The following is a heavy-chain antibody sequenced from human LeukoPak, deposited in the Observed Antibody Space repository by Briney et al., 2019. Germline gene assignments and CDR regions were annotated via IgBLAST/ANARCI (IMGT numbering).Heavy chain of an antibody. CDR2: INPNSGGT. D-gene: IGHD3-22*01. CDR1: GYTFNGYY. V-gene: IGHV1-2*06. J-gene: IGHJ5*02. CDR3: AADPRADYYDSSGYYYGGDNWFDP. Sequence: ASVKVSCKASGYTFNGYYLHWVRQAPGQGLEWMGRINPNSGGTDYAQRFQGRVTMTRDTSMSTAYMELSWLRSDDTAVYYCAADPRADYYDSSGYYYGGDNWFDPWGQGTLVTVSS.